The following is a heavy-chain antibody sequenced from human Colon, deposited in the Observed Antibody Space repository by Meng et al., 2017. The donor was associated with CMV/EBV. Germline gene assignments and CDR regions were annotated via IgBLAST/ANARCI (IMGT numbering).Heavy chain of an antibody. J-gene: IGHJ4*02. CDR1: GYTFTGSY. Sequence: ASVKVSCKASGYTFTGSYMHWVRQAPGQGLEWMGWINSDSGGTSSAQKFQGRVTMTRDTSISTAYMELSRLRSDDTAMYYCVIAIIAAGPYYLDYWGQGTLVTVSS. CDR3: VIAIIAAGPYYLDY. D-gene: IGHD6-6*01. V-gene: IGHV1-2*02. CDR2: INSDSGGT.